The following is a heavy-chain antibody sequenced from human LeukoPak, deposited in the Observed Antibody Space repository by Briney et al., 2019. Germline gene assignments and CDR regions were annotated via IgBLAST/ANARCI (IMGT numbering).Heavy chain of an antibody. CDR2: ISSSSNTI. Sequence: GGSLRLSCAASGFTFSTYSMNWVRQAPGKGLEWVSYISSSSNTIYDADSVKGRFTISRDNAKNSLYLRMNSLRAEDTAVYYCAVSDYFDYWGQGTLVTVSS. D-gene: IGHD5/OR15-5a*01. CDR3: AVSDYFDY. J-gene: IGHJ4*02. V-gene: IGHV3-48*01. CDR1: GFTFSTYS.